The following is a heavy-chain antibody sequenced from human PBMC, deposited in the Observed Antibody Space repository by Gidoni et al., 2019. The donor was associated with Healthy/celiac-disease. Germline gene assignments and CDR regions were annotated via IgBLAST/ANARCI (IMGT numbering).Heavy chain of an antibody. V-gene: IGHV4-59*01. Sequence: QVQLQASGPGLVKPSETLSLTCTVSVGSLSSYYWSWIRQPPGKGLEWIGYIYYSGSTNHNPSLKSRVTISVDTSKNQFSLKLSSVTAADTAVYYCAREAPSRYYYDSSGYWDYWGQGTLVTVSS. D-gene: IGHD3-22*01. J-gene: IGHJ4*02. CDR2: IYYSGST. CDR1: VGSLSSYY. CDR3: AREAPSRYYYDSSGYWDY.